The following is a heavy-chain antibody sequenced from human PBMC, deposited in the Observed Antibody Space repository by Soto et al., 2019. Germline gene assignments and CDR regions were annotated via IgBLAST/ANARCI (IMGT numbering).Heavy chain of an antibody. CDR1: GGTFSSYA. CDR3: ARDRHDSSAYYFVREAFDI. Sequence: QVQLVQSGAEVKKPGSSVKVSCKASGGTFSSYAMSWVRQAPGQGLEWMGGIIPIFGSANYAQKFQGRLTLLAHASTRTAYMELSSLRSDDTAVYHSARDRHDSSAYYFVREAFDIWGQATLVTVSS. D-gene: IGHD3-22*01. CDR2: IIPIFGSA. V-gene: IGHV1-69*12. J-gene: IGHJ3*02.